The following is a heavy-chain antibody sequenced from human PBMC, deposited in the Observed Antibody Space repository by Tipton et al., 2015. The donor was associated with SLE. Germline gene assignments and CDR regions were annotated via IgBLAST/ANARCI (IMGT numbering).Heavy chain of an antibody. CDR2: IYYSGNT. V-gene: IGHV4-59*11. D-gene: IGHD3-22*01. J-gene: IGHJ4*02. CDR1: GDSISSHY. CDR3: ARDRAPSSDYYYYFDY. Sequence: GLVKPSETLSLTCTVSGDSISSHYWSWIRQPPGKGLEWIGYIYYSGNTNYNPSLKSRLTMSLDTSKNQFSLKLSSVTTADTAVYYCARDRAPSSDYYYYFDYWGQGTLVTVSS.